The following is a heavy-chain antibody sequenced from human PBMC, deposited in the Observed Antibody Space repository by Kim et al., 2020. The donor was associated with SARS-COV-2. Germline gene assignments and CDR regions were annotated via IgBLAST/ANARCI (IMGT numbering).Heavy chain of an antibody. V-gene: IGHV1-2*02. D-gene: IGHD3-9*01. CDR3: ARAGETYYDILTGYLDAFDI. CDR2: INPNSGGT. CDR1: GYTFTGYY. J-gene: IGHJ3*02. Sequence: ASVKVSCKASGYTFTGYYMHWVRQAPGQGLEWMGWINPNSGGTNYAQKFQGRVTMTRDTSISTAYMELSRLRSDDTAVYYCARAGETYYDILTGYLDAFDIWGQGTMVTVSS.